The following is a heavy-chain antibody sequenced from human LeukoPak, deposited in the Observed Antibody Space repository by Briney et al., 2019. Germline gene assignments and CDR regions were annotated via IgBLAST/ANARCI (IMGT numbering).Heavy chain of an antibody. D-gene: IGHD2-15*01. J-gene: IGHJ4*02. CDR1: GITLSNYG. CDR2: MSDSGGRT. V-gene: IGHV3-23*01. CDR3: AKDRCSGGSCYSFDY. Sequence: GGSLRLSCAVSGITLSNYGMSWVRQAPGKGLEWVAGMSDSGGRTNYADSVKGRFTISRDNPKNTLYLQMNSLRAEDTAVYYCAKDRCSGGSCYSFDYWGQGTLVTVSS.